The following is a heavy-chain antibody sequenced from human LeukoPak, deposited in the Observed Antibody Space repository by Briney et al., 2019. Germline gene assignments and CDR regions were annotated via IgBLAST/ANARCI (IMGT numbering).Heavy chain of an antibody. D-gene: IGHD3-3*01. CDR1: GGSISSGSYY. J-gene: IGHJ4*02. CDR3: ARDRVRDYDFWSGHEYYFDY. V-gene: IGHV4-61*02. CDR2: IYTSGST. Sequence: PPQTLSLTCTVSGGSISSGSYYWSWIRQPAGKGLEWIGRIYTSGSTNYNPSLKSRVTISVDTSKNQFSLKLSSVTAADTAVYYCARDRVRDYDFWSGHEYYFDYWGQGTLVTVSS.